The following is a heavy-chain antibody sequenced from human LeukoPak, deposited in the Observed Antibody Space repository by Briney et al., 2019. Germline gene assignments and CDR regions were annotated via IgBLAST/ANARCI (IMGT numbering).Heavy chain of an antibody. V-gene: IGHV3-23*01. J-gene: IGHJ1*01. CDR1: GFTFSSYA. D-gene: IGHD6-13*01. Sequence: PGGSLRLACAASGFTFSSYAMSWVRQAPGKGLEWVSAISGSGGSTYYADSVKGRFTISRDNSKNTLYLQMNSLRAEDTAVYYCAKFGHSSSWSQYFQHWGQGTLVTVSS. CDR2: ISGSGGST. CDR3: AKFGHSSSWSQYFQH.